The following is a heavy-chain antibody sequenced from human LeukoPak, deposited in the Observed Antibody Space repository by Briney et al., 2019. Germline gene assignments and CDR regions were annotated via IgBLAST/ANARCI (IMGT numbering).Heavy chain of an antibody. Sequence: SETLSLTCTVSGGSISSYYWSWIRQPAGQGLEWIGRIYTSGSTNYNPSLKSRVTMSVDTSKNQFSLKLSSVTAADTAVYYCARVRGIYSSGWLSWWFDPWGQGTLVTVSS. CDR2: IYTSGST. CDR3: ARVRGIYSSGWLSWWFDP. J-gene: IGHJ5*02. CDR1: GGSISSYY. D-gene: IGHD6-19*01. V-gene: IGHV4-4*07.